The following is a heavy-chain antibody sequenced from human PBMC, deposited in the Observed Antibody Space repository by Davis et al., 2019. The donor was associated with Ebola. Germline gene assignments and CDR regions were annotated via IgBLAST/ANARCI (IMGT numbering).Heavy chain of an antibody. CDR2: IYHSGST. V-gene: IGHV4-34*01. Sequence: GSLRLSCAVYGGSFSGYYWSWIRQPPGKGLEWIGEIYHSGSTNYNPSLKSRVTISVDKSKNQFSLKLSSVTAADTAVYYCASSLNYWGQGTLVTVSS. CDR3: ASSLNY. CDR1: GGSFSGYY. J-gene: IGHJ4*02.